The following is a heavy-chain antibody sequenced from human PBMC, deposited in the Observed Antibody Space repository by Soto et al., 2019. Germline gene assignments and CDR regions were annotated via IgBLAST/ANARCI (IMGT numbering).Heavy chain of an antibody. J-gene: IGHJ4*02. V-gene: IGHV1-3*04. CDR3: ARDRVSRRFDY. CDR1: GYTFTNYA. CDR2: INSNNGNT. Sequence: QVHLVQSGAEVRKPGPSVKISCKASGYTFTNYAVHWVRQAPGQRLECMGWINSNNGNTEYSQKFQDRVTITRDTSASTVYMELHSLRSEDTAVYYCARDRVSRRFDYWGQGTLVTVSS. D-gene: IGHD3-16*02.